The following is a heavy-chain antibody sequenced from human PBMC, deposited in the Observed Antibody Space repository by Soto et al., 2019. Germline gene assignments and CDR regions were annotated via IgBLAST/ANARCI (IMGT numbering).Heavy chain of an antibody. CDR2: IYWDDDE. CDR3: VRNWRYYGGDYYYGMDA. D-gene: IGHD3-10*01. V-gene: IGHV2-5*02. J-gene: IGHJ6*02. Sequence: ITLKESGPTLVKPTQTLTLTCTFSGFPLNTGGVGVGWVRQPRGKAMEWLALIYWDDDERYRPSLRSRLNNTKDTINNQVVLTMTNMDPEDTATYYCVRNWRYYGGDYYYGMDAWGQGTTVTVSS. CDR1: GFPLNTGGVG.